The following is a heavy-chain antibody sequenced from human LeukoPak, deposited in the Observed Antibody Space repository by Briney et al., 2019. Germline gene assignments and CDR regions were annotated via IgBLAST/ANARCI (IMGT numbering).Heavy chain of an antibody. D-gene: IGHD3-10*01. CDR2: IRHDGSEK. CDR1: GFTFSNYG. CDR3: AKDLRVADDP. Sequence: GGSLRLSCAASGFTFSNYGMHWVRQAPGKGLEWVAFIRHDGSEKYYADSVKGRFTISRDNSKNRVYLQMNSLRAEDTAVYYRAKDLRVADDPWGQGTLVTGSS. J-gene: IGHJ5*02. V-gene: IGHV3-30*02.